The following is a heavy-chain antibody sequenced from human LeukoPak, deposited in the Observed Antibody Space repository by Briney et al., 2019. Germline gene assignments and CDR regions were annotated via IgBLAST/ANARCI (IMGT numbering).Heavy chain of an antibody. CDR1: GFSFSSYS. J-gene: IGHJ4*02. V-gene: IGHV3-48*01. D-gene: IGHD5-24*01. CDR2: INPGSGTI. CDR3: TRVGYIDEGIDY. Sequence: QPGGSLRLSCAASGFSFSSYSMNWVRQAPGKGLEWISYINPGSGTINYAKPVKGRFTVSRDNAKNSLYLQMNSLRAEDTAIYYCTRVGYIDEGIDYWGQGTLVTVSS.